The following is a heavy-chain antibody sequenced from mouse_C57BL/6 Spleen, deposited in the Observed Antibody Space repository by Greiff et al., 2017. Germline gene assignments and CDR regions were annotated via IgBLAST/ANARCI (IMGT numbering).Heavy chain of an antibody. V-gene: IGHV5-4*01. CDR1: GFTFSSYA. Sequence: EVQGVESGGGLVKPGGSLKLSCAASGFTFSSYAMSWVRQTPEKRLEWVATISDGGSYTYYPDNVKGRFTISRDNAKNNLYLQRSHLKSEDTAMYYGARGGDGYSAWFAYWGQGTLVTVSA. CDR3: ARGGDGYSAWFAY. D-gene: IGHD2-3*01. J-gene: IGHJ3*01. CDR2: ISDGGSYT.